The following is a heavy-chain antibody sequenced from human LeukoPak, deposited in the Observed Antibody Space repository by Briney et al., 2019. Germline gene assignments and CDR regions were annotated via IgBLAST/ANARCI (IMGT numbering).Heavy chain of an antibody. CDR3: ARETRGSLLYYYYYMDV. CDR2: ISAYNGNT. D-gene: IGHD1-26*01. Sequence: ASVKVSCKASGYTFTSYGISWVRQAPGQGLEWMGWISAYNGNTNYAQKLQGRVTMTTDTSTSTAYMELRSLRSDDTAVYYCARETRGSLLYYYYYMDVWGKGTTVTVSS. CDR1: GYTFTSYG. J-gene: IGHJ6*03. V-gene: IGHV1-18*01.